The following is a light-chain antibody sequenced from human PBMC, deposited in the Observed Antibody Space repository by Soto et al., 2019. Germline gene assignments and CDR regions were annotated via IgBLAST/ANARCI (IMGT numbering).Light chain of an antibody. Sequence: QSALTQPASVSGSPGQSITISCTGRNYDVGSFDLVSWYQQHPGKAPKLIIFEVTRRPSGVSNRFSASKSANTASLTISGLQAEDEADYYCCSYAGRSTYVFGTGTKLTVL. CDR1: NYDVGSFDL. CDR2: EVT. V-gene: IGLV2-23*02. J-gene: IGLJ1*01. CDR3: CSYAGRSTYV.